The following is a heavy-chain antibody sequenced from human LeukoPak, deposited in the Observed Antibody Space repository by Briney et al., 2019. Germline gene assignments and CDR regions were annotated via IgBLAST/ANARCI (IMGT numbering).Heavy chain of an antibody. V-gene: IGHV3-7*01. CDR1: GFTFSNFW. CDR3: VRDHDWSFDL. CDR2: IKQDGSER. Sequence: GGSLRLSCAASGFTFSNFWMDWVRQAPGKGLEWVANIKQDGSERYYVDSVKGRFTISRDNAKNSLYLQMNSLRVEDTAVYYCVRDHDWSFDLWGQGALVTVSS. D-gene: IGHD1-1*01. J-gene: IGHJ4*02.